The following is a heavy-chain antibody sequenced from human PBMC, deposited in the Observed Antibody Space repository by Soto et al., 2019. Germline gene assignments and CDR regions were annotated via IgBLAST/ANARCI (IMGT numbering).Heavy chain of an antibody. CDR3: AKEGTSGLYYFDY. Sequence: PGGSLRLSCAASGFTFSNYAMNWVRQAPGKGLEWVSTISGSGGSPYYADSVKGRFTISRDNSKNTLYLQMYSLRAGDSAIYYCAKEGTSGLYYFDYWGQGTLVTVSS. CDR2: ISGSGGSP. J-gene: IGHJ4*02. CDR1: GFTFSNYA. D-gene: IGHD6-19*01. V-gene: IGHV3-23*01.